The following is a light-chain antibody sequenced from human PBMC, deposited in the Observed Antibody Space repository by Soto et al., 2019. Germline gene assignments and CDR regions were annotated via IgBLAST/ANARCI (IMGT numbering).Light chain of an antibody. V-gene: IGLV1-40*01. CDR1: SSNIGAGYD. CDR2: GNS. J-gene: IGLJ3*02. CDR3: QSHDSSLSGWV. Sequence: QSVLTQPPSVSGAQGQRVTISCTGSSSNIGAGYDVHWYQQLPGTAPKLLIYGNSNRPSGVPDRFSASKSGTSASLAITGLQAEDEADYYCQSHDSSLSGWVFGGGTNLTVL.